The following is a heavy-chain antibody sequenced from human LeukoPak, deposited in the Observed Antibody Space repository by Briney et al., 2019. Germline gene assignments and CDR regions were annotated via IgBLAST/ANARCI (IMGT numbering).Heavy chain of an antibody. CDR2: IYHSGST. J-gene: IGHJ5*02. CDR3: ARGLRFGAGVDP. V-gene: IGHV4-38-2*02. CDR1: GYSISSGYY. D-gene: IGHD3-10*01. Sequence: SETLSLTCTVSGYSISSGYYWGWIRQPPGKGLEWIGSIYHSGSTYYNPSLKSRVTISVDTSKNQFSLKLSSVTAADTAMYYCARGLRFGAGVDPWGQGTLVTVSS.